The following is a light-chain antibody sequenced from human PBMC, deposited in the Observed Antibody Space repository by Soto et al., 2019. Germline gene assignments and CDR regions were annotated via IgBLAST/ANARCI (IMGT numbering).Light chain of an antibody. CDR2: EVR. CDR1: SSDVGGYDY. CDR3: RSFTSSSTLEVV. Sequence: QSALTQPASVSGSPGQSITISCTGTSSDVGGYDYVSWYQQHPGKAHKLMIYEVRNRPSGVSNRFSGSKSGNTASLTISGRQAEDEAYYYCRSFTSSSTLEVVVSGGTKLTVL. V-gene: IGLV2-14*01. J-gene: IGLJ2*01.